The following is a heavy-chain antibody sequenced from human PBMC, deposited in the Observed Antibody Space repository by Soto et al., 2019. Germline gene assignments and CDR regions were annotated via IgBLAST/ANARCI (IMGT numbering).Heavy chain of an antibody. Sequence: SETLSLTCTVSGGSISSYYWSWIRQPPGKGLEWIGYIYYSGSTNYNPSLKSRVTISVDTSKNQFSLKLSSVTAADTAVYYCAIYKAAAGTRYFGYWGQGTLVSVSS. CDR3: AIYKAAAGTRYFGY. J-gene: IGHJ4*02. V-gene: IGHV4-59*01. D-gene: IGHD6-13*01. CDR1: GGSISSYY. CDR2: IYYSGST.